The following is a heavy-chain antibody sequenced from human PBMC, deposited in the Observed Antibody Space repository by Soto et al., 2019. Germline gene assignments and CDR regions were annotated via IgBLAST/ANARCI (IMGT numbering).Heavy chain of an antibody. D-gene: IGHD6-19*01. CDR2: IYYSGST. CDR3: ASLYSSGWYESDY. CDR1: GDSISSSSYY. J-gene: IGHJ4*02. Sequence: SETLSLTCTVSGDSISSSSYYWGWIRQPPGKGLEWIGSIYYSGSTYYNPSLKSRVTISVDTSKNQFSLKLSSVTAADTAVYYCASLYSSGWYESDYWGQGTLVTVSS. V-gene: IGHV4-39*01.